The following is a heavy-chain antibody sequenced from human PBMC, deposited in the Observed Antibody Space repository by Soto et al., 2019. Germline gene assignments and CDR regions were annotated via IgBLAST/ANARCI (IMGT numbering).Heavy chain of an antibody. J-gene: IGHJ5*02. Sequence: GGSLRLSCAASGFTFSSYWMSWVRQAPGKGLEWVANIKQDGSEKYYVDSVKGRFTISRDNAKNSLYLQMNSLRAEDTAVYYCARWRKLKANWFDPWGQGTLVTVSS. CDR1: GFTFSSYW. V-gene: IGHV3-7*01. CDR2: IKQDGSEK. CDR3: ARWRKLKANWFDP. D-gene: IGHD3-3*01.